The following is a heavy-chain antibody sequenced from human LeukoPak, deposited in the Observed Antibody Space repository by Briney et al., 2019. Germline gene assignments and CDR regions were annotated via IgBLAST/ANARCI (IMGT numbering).Heavy chain of an antibody. CDR2: INDNGANT. CDR1: GFTFNNYG. D-gene: IGHD6-19*01. V-gene: IGHV3-23*01. CDR3: AFSSGWTFDY. J-gene: IGHJ4*02. Sequence: GGSLRLSCAASGFTFNNYGMSWVRQAPGKGLEWVSTINDNGANTHYAASVKGRFTISRDNSKNTLYLQMNSLRAEDTAVYYCAFSSGWTFDYWGQGTLVTVSS.